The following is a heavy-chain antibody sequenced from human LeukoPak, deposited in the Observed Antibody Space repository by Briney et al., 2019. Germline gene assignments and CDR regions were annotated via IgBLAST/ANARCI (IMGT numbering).Heavy chain of an antibody. Sequence: GASVKVSCKASGGTFSSYTISWVRQAPGQGLEWMGRIIPILGIANYAQKFQGRVTITAGKSTSTAYMELSSLRSEDTAVYYCARGYYYDSSGVDYWGQGTLVTVSS. CDR2: IIPILGIA. CDR3: ARGYYYDSSGVDY. V-gene: IGHV1-69*02. D-gene: IGHD3-22*01. CDR1: GGTFSSYT. J-gene: IGHJ4*02.